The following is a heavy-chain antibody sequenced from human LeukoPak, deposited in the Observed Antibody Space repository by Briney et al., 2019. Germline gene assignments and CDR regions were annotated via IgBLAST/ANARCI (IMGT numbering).Heavy chain of an antibody. V-gene: IGHV3-9*01. D-gene: IGHD3-22*01. CDR2: ISWNSGSI. CDR3: AKDRYSSGYYYLDY. CDR1: GFTFDDYA. Sequence: GRSLRLSCAASGFTFDDYAMHWVRQAPGKGLEWVSGISWNSGSIGYADSVKGRFTISRDNAKNSLYLPMNSLRAEDTALYYCAKDRYSSGYYYLDYWGQGTLVTVSS. J-gene: IGHJ4*02.